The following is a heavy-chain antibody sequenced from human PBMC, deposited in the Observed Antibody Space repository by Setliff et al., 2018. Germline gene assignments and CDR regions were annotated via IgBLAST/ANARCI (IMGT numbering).Heavy chain of an antibody. V-gene: IGHV4-4*07. CDR3: ARSAEKYSSGWYQGFDY. CDR2: IYTSGST. D-gene: IGHD6-19*01. CDR1: GGSISSYY. J-gene: IGHJ4*02. Sequence: SETLSLTCTVSGGSISSYYWSWIRQPAGKGLEWIGRIYTSGSTNYNPSLKSRVTISMDTSKNQFSRKLSSVTAAETAVYYCARSAEKYSSGWYQGFDYWGQGTLVTVSS.